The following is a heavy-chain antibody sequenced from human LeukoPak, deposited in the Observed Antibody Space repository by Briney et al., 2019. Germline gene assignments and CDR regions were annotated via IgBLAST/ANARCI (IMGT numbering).Heavy chain of an antibody. Sequence: PGGSLRLSCAASGFTFSSYEMNWVRQAPGKGLEWVSYISSSGSTIYYADSVKGRFTISRDNAKNSLYLQMNSLKPEDTAVYYCTRAPDSDGGNYRRYSFDYWGQGTLVTVSS. CDR3: TRAPDSDGGNYRRYSFDY. V-gene: IGHV3-48*03. J-gene: IGHJ4*02. CDR2: ISSSGSTI. D-gene: IGHD4/OR15-4a*01. CDR1: GFTFSSYE.